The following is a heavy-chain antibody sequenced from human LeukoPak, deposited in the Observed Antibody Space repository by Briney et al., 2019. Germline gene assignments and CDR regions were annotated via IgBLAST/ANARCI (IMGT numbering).Heavy chain of an antibody. V-gene: IGHV3-23*01. CDR3: ARDPNGDYIGAFEI. CDR1: GFTFSSYA. Sequence: GGSLRLSCAASGFTFSSYAMMWLRQAPGKGLEWVSAISGAGGTTLYADSVKGRFTISRDNSKNTLYLQMTSLRVEDTAVYYCARDPNGDYIGAFEIWGQGTMVTVS. D-gene: IGHD4-17*01. J-gene: IGHJ3*02. CDR2: ISGAGGTT.